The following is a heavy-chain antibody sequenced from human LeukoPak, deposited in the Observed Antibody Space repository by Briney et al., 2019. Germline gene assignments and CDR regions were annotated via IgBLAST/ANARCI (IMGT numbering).Heavy chain of an antibody. CDR3: ARQTYCSGGTCYDY. CDR1: GYSFTSYW. D-gene: IGHD2-15*01. V-gene: IGHV5-10-1*01. CDR2: IDPSDSYT. Sequence: GESLKISCEGSGYSFTSYWISWVRQMPGKGLEWMGRIDPSDSYTKYSPSFQGHVSISADKSTSTAYLQWSSLKASDTAMYYCARQTYCSGGTCYDYWGQGTLVTVSS. J-gene: IGHJ4*02.